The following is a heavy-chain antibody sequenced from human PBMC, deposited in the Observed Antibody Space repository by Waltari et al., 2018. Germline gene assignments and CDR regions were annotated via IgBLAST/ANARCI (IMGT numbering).Heavy chain of an antibody. CDR2: IYTSGST. Sequence: QVQLQESGPGLVKPSETLSLTCTVSGGSISSYYWSWIRQPAGKGLEWIGRIYTSGSTNYNPSLKSRVTMSVDTSKNQFSLKLSSVTAADTAVYYCARERADWNYGWGSNWFDPWGQGTLVTVSS. CDR1: GGSISSYY. J-gene: IGHJ5*02. D-gene: IGHD1-7*01. V-gene: IGHV4-4*07. CDR3: ARERADWNYGWGSNWFDP.